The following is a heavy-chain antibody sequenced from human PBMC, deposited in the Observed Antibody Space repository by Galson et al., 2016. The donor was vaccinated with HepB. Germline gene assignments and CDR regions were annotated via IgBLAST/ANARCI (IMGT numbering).Heavy chain of an antibody. V-gene: IGHV3-30*03. CDR2: ISYDGSTK. J-gene: IGHJ4*02. CDR3: ARDEDDPSYTIDF. CDR1: GFTFSSYG. D-gene: IGHD3-10*01. Sequence: SLRLSCAASGFTFSSYGMHWVRQAPGKGLEWVAVISYDGSTKYYADSVQGRFTISRDNSKNTLNLQMNSLRAEDTAVYYCARDEDDPSYTIDFWGQGTLVSVSS.